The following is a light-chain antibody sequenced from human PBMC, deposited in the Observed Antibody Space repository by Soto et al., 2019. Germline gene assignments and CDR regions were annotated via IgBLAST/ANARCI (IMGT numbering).Light chain of an antibody. CDR1: QSISSN. CDR3: QQYNTYPWT. V-gene: IGKV1-5*03. J-gene: IGKJ1*01. Sequence: DIPMTQSPSTLSASVGDRVTITCRASQSISSNLAWYQQKPGKAPKLLIYKASSLESGVQSRFSGSGSGTEFTLTISSLQPVDFAAYYCQQYNTYPWTFGQGTKVEIK. CDR2: KAS.